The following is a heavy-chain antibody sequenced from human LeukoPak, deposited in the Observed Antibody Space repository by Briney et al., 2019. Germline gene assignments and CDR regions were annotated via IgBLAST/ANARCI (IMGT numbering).Heavy chain of an antibody. CDR2: IYTSGST. CDR3: AAAFSGAAAGIVDY. Sequence: SEALSLTCTVSGGSISRGSYYWSWIRQPAGKGLEWIGRIYTSGSTNYNPSLKSRVTISVDTSKNQFSLKLSSVTAADTAVYYCAAAFSGAAAGIVDYWGQGTLVTVSS. CDR1: GGSISRGSYY. J-gene: IGHJ4*02. D-gene: IGHD6-13*01. V-gene: IGHV4-61*02.